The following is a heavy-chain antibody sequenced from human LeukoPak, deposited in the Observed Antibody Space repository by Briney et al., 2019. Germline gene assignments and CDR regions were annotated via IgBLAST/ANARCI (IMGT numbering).Heavy chain of an antibody. D-gene: IGHD1-1*01. CDR1: GGSISNYY. CDR2: ISSSGSA. CDR3: ATEPTRTPYYYMDV. J-gene: IGHJ6*03. Sequence: SETLSLTCTVSGGSISNYYWNWIRQPAGKGLEWIGRISSSGSANYNPSLKNRVTLSVDTSKNQLSLILNSVTAADTAVFYCATEPTRTPYYYMDVWGTGTTVIVSS. V-gene: IGHV4-4*07.